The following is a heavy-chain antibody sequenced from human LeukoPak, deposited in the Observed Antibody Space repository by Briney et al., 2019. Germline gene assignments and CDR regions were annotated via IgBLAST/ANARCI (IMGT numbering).Heavy chain of an antibody. CDR3: ARGWGGLSLSTFDY. Sequence: GESLRLSCAASGFTFSSYAMHWVRQAPGKGLEWVAVISYDGSNKYYADSVKGRFTVSRDNSKNTLYLQMNSLRAEDTAVYYCARGWGGLSLSTFDYWGQGTLVTVSS. D-gene: IGHD3-16*01. CDR2: ISYDGSNK. CDR1: GFTFSSYA. J-gene: IGHJ4*02. V-gene: IGHV3-30*04.